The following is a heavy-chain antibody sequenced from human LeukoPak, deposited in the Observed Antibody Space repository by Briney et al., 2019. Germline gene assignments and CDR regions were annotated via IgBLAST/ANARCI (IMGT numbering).Heavy chain of an antibody. CDR1: GFTFSSYA. CDR2: ISGSGGST. CDR3: ARRDYYYDSSGQYYFDY. J-gene: IGHJ4*02. D-gene: IGHD3-22*01. V-gene: IGHV3-23*01. Sequence: GPSLRLSCAASGFTFSSYAMSWARQAPGKGLEWVSAISGSGGSTYYADSVKGRFTISRDNSKNTLYLQMNSLRAEDTAVYYCARRDYYYDSSGQYYFDYWGQGTLVTVSS.